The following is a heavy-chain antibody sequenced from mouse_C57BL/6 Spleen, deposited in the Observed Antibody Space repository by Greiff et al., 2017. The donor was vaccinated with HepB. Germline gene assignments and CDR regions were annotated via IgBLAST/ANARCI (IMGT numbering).Heavy chain of an antibody. CDR1: GYSITSGYY. CDR2: ISYDGSN. Sequence: EVQLVESGPGLVKPSQSLSLTCSVTGYSITSGYYWNWIRQFPGNKLEWMGYISYDGSNNYNPSLKNRISITRDTSKNQFFLKLNSVTTEDTATYYCARGRDGYFDYWGQGTTLTVSS. CDR3: ARGRDGYFDY. V-gene: IGHV3-6*01. J-gene: IGHJ2*01. D-gene: IGHD3-3*01.